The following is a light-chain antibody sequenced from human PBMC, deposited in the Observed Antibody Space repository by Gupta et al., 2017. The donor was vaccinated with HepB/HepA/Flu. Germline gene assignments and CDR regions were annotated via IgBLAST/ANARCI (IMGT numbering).Light chain of an antibody. Sequence: DIQMTQSPSTLSASVGDRVTITCRASQSISSWLAWYQQKPGKAPKLLIYKASSLESGVPSRFSGSGSGTEFTLTISSLQPDDFATYYCQHGTFGRGTKVEIK. CDR3: QHGT. J-gene: IGKJ1*01. V-gene: IGKV1-5*03. CDR1: QSISSW. CDR2: KAS.